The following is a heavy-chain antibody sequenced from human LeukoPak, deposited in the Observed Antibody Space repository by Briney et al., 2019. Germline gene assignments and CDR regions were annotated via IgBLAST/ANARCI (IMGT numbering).Heavy chain of an antibody. CDR3: AKALIAAREGHYYYMDV. J-gene: IGHJ6*03. Sequence: PGGSLRLSCAASGFTFSSYAMSWVRQAPGKGLEWVSAISGSGGSTYYADSVKGRFTISRDNSKNTLYLQMNSLRAEDTAVYYCAKALIAAREGHYYYMDVWGKGTTVTVSS. CDR1: GFTFSSYA. D-gene: IGHD6-6*01. CDR2: ISGSGGST. V-gene: IGHV3-23*01.